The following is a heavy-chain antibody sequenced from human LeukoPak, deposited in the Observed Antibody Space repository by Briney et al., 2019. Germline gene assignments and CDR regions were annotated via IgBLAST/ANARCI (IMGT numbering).Heavy chain of an antibody. CDR3: ARELPYYYDSSGYSKDVRVFDY. D-gene: IGHD3-22*01. Sequence: SETLSLTCTVSGGSISSGGYYWSWIRQPPGKGLEWIGYIYYSGSTNYNPSLKSRVTISVDTSKNQFSLKLSSVTAADTAVYYCARELPYYYDSSGYSKDVRVFDYWGQGTLVTVSS. V-gene: IGHV4-61*08. CDR2: IYYSGST. J-gene: IGHJ4*02. CDR1: GGSISSGGYY.